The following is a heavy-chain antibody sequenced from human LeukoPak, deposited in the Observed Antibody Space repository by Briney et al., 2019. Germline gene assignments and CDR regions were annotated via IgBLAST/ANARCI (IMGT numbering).Heavy chain of an antibody. D-gene: IGHD5-24*01. CDR1: GYTFTSYD. CDR2: MNPNSGNT. Sequence: ASVKVSCKASGYTFTSYDINWVRQATGQGLEWMGWMNPNSGNTGYAQKFQGRVTMTRNTSISTAYMELSSLRAEDTAVYYCAKDTGGDGYNYDYWGQGTLVTVSS. J-gene: IGHJ4*02. CDR3: AKDTGGDGYNYDY. V-gene: IGHV1-8*01.